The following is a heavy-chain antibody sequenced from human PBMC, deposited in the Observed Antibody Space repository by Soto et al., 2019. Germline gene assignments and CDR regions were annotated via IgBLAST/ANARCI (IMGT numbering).Heavy chain of an antibody. D-gene: IGHD2-2*01. J-gene: IGHJ6*02. CDR1: GYTFTSYG. Sequence: RASVKVSCKASGYTFTSYGISWVRQAPGQGLEWMGWISAYNGNTNYAQKLQGRVTMTTDTSTSTAYMELRSLRSDDTAVYYCARRQSSTSFIAAYYYGMDVWGQGTTVTVSS. CDR3: ARRQSSTSFIAAYYYGMDV. CDR2: ISAYNGNT. V-gene: IGHV1-18*01.